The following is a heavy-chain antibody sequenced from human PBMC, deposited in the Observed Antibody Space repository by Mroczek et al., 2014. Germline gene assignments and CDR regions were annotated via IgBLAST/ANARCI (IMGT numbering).Heavy chain of an antibody. Sequence: SGAEVKKPGESLKISCKGSGYSFTSYWIGWVRQMPGKGLEWMGIIYPGDSDTRYSPSFQGQVTISADKSISTAYLQWSSLKASDTAMYYCARPRLPYDFWSGYVPDAFDIWGQGTMVTVSS. CDR1: GYSFTSYW. D-gene: IGHD3-3*01. V-gene: IGHV5-51*03. CDR3: ARPRLPYDFWSGYVPDAFDI. J-gene: IGHJ3*02. CDR2: IYPGDSDT.